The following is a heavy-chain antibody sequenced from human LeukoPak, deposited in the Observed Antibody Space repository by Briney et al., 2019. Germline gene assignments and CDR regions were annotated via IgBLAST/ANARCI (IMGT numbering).Heavy chain of an antibody. Sequence: PGGSLRLSCAASGFTFSTYEMNWVRQAPGKGLEWLSYMSNSGRTIYYADSVKGRFTISRDNAKNSLYLQMNSLRAEDTAVYYCARVTEYYIDYWGQGTQVTVSS. CDR1: GFTFSTYE. CDR2: MSNSGRTI. CDR3: ARVTEYYIDY. J-gene: IGHJ4*02. V-gene: IGHV3-48*03.